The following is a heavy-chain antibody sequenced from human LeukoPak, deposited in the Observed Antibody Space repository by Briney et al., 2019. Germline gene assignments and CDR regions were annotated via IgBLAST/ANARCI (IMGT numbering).Heavy chain of an antibody. Sequence: SETLSFTCTVSGGSIISYYWSWIRQPRGKGLEWIGYIYYSGSTNYYPSLKSRVTISVDTSKNQFSLKLSSVTAADTAVYYCARDRRVAAAGLDPWGQGTLVTVSS. CDR3: ARDRRVAAAGLDP. J-gene: IGHJ5*02. D-gene: IGHD6-13*01. V-gene: IGHV4-59*01. CDR1: GGSIISYY. CDR2: IYYSGST.